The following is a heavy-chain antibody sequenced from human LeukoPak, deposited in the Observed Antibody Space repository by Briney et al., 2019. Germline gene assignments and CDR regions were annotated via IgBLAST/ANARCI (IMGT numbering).Heavy chain of an antibody. V-gene: IGHV1-18*04. D-gene: IGHD2-2*01. CDR2: ISAYNGNT. CDR1: GYSFTGYY. J-gene: IGHJ4*02. CDR3: AVYEVTYQT. Sequence: ASVKVSCKASGYSFTGYYIHWVRQAPGQGLEWMGWISAYNGNTNYAQKLQGRVTMTTDTSTSTAYMELRSLRSDDTAVYYCAVYEVTYQTWGQGTLVTVSS.